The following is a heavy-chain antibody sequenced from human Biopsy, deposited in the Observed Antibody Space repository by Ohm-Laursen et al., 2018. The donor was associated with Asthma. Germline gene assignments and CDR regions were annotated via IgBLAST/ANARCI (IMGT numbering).Heavy chain of an antibody. Sequence: SLRLSCAASGFTFDDYAMHWVRQAPGKGLEWASGISWNSGSIGYADSVKGRFTISRDNAKNSLYLQMNSLRAEDTAVYYCARVDTIFGVVIPIYYYYGMDVWGQGTTVTVSS. V-gene: IGHV3-9*01. CDR1: GFTFDDYA. J-gene: IGHJ6*02. D-gene: IGHD3-3*01. CDR2: ISWNSGSI. CDR3: ARVDTIFGVVIPIYYYYGMDV.